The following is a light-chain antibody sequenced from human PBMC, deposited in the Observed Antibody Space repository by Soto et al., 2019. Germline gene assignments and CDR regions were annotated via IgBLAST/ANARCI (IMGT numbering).Light chain of an antibody. CDR1: QSVSSY. Sequence: EIVLTQSPATLSLSPGERATLSCSASQSVSSYLAWYQQKPGQAPRLLIYDSSTRTTGIPARFNGSGSGTDFTLTIISLEPEDFAVYDCQQRSNWPPAFGQGTKLEIK. CDR3: QQRSNWPPA. CDR2: DSS. J-gene: IGKJ2*01. V-gene: IGKV3-11*01.